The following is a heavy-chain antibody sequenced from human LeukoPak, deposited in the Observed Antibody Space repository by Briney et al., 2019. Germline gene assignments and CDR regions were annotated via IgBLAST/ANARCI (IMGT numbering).Heavy chain of an antibody. CDR2: IYYSGST. D-gene: IGHD3-10*01. CDR3: ATQGNYFDY. CDR1: GGSISSSSDY. V-gene: IGHV4-39*01. Sequence: SETLSLTCTVSGGSISSSSDYWGWIRQPPGKGLEWIGSIYYSGSTYYNPSLKSRVTISVDTSKNQFSLKLSSVTAADTAVYYCATQGNYFDYWGQGTLVTVSS. J-gene: IGHJ4*02.